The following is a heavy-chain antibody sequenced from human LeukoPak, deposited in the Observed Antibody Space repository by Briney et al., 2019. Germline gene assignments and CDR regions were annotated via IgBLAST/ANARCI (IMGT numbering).Heavy chain of an antibody. CDR1: GYTFTGYN. D-gene: IGHD5-24*01. Sequence: ASVKVSCKASGYTFTGYNIHWLRQAPGQGLEWMGIVNPGGDSTNYAQDFQGRLTLTGDTSTSTVYMELSSLRSEDTAVYYCARVRDGYNDAYDIWGQGTMVTVTS. CDR3: ARVRDGYNDAYDI. CDR2: VNPGGDST. J-gene: IGHJ3*02. V-gene: IGHV1-46*01.